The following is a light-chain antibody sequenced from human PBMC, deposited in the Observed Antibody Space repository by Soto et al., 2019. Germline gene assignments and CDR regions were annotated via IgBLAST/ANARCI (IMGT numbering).Light chain of an antibody. CDR1: SSDVGKYDR. V-gene: IGLV2-18*02. CDR3: SSYTSTSRYV. J-gene: IGLJ1*01. CDR2: EVT. Sequence: QSVLTQPPSVSGSPRQSVTISCTGTSSDVGKYDRVSWYQQPPGTAPKLIIYEVTNRPSGVPARFSGSKSGNTASLTISGLQAEDEADYYCSSYTSTSRYVFGAGTKVTVL.